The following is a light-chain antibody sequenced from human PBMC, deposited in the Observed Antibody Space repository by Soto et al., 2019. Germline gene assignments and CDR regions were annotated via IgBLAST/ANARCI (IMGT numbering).Light chain of an antibody. CDR2: EVS. CDR3: SSYTSSSTVV. V-gene: IGLV2-14*01. Sequence: QSVLTQPASVSGSPGQSITISCTGTSSDAGGYDFVSWYQQHPGKAPKLMIYEVSNRPSGVSNRFSGSKSGNTASLTISGLQAEDEADYYCSSYTSSSTVVFGGGTKLTVL. J-gene: IGLJ2*01. CDR1: SSDAGGYDF.